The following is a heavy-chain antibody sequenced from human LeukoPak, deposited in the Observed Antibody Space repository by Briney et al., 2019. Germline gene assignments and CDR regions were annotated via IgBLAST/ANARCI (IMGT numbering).Heavy chain of an antibody. CDR1: GFNFSSYA. J-gene: IGHJ5*02. CDR3: AKDLARNYDFWSGSWFDP. D-gene: IGHD3-3*01. V-gene: IGHV3-23*01. Sequence: GGSLRLSCAASGFNFSSYAMSWVRQAPGKGLAWVSAISGSGGSTYYADSVKGRFTISRDNSKNTLYLQMNSLRAEDTAVYYCAKDLARNYDFWSGSWFDPWGQGTLVTVSS. CDR2: ISGSGGST.